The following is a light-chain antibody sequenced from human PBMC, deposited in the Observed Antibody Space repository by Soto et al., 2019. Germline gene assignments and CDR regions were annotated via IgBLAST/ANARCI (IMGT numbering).Light chain of an antibody. CDR2: GAS. CDR3: LQHDAYPFT. J-gene: IGKJ5*01. V-gene: IGKV1-17*03. CDR1: QGISNY. Sequence: DIQITQSPSALSASVVDGVTVTLRASQGISNYLAWFQQKPGQGPKRLIYGASSLQSGVPPRFSGSGSETEFTLTITNLQSEDIATYYCLQHDAYPFTFGQGTRLEIK.